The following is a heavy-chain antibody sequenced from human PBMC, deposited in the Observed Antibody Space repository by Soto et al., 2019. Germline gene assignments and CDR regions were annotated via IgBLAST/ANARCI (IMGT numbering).Heavy chain of an antibody. V-gene: IGHV1-69*13. D-gene: IGHD3-10*01. CDR3: ARGAMVRGVTYGMDV. CDR2: IIPIFGTA. CDR1: GGTFSSYA. J-gene: IGHJ6*02. Sequence: AASVKVSCKASGGTFSSYAISWVRQAPGQGLEWMGGIIPIFGTANYAQKFQGRVTITADESTSTAYMELSSLRSEDTAVYYCARGAMVRGVTYGMDVWGQGTTVTVSS.